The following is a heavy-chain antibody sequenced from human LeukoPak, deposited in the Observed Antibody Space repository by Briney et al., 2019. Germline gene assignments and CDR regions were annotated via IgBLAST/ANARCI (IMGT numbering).Heavy chain of an antibody. J-gene: IGHJ4*02. CDR1: GYTFTSYA. D-gene: IGHD3-16*02. CDR2: INTNTGNP. V-gene: IGHV7-4-1*02. CDR3: ARDAWDYDYVWGSYRYSPHYFDY. Sequence: GASVKVSCKASGYTFTSYAVNWVRQAPGQGLEWMGWINTNTGNPTYAQGFTGRFVFSLDTSVSTAYLQISSLKAEDTAVYYCARDAWDYDYVWGSYRYSPHYFDYWGQGTLVTVSS.